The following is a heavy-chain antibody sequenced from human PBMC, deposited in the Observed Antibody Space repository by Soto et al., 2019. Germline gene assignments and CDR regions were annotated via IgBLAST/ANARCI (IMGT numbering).Heavy chain of an antibody. J-gene: IGHJ4*02. CDR3: AVTGYCSGGSCYGLYYFDY. CDR1: GFTFSSYA. Sequence: PGGSLRLSCAASGFTFSSYAMHWVRQAPGKGLEWVAVISYDGSNKYYADSVKGRFTISRDNSKNTLYLQMNSLRAEDTAVYYCAVTGYCSGGSCYGLYYFDYWGQGTLVTVSS. D-gene: IGHD2-15*01. CDR2: ISYDGSNK. V-gene: IGHV3-30-3*01.